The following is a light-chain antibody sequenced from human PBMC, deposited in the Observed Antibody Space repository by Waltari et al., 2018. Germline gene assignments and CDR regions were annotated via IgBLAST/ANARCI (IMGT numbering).Light chain of an antibody. Sequence: DIQMTQSPSTLSASVGDRVIITCRASQRISTWLAWYQHKPGKAPKRLISQASNLESGVPSRFSGSGSGTDFTLTINSLQPDDFATYYCQVYNNDMYTFGQGTKLEIK. CDR3: QVYNNDMYT. J-gene: IGKJ2*01. V-gene: IGKV1-5*03. CDR2: QAS. CDR1: QRISTW.